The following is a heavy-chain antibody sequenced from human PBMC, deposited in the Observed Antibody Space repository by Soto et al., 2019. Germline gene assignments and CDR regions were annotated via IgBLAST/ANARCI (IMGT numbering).Heavy chain of an antibody. CDR2: VSGSGGST. CDR3: AKSKYDYVWGSYRPYYFDY. D-gene: IGHD3-16*02. CDR1: EFTFSSYA. Sequence: GGSLRLSCAASEFTFSSYAISWVRQAPGNGLPWVSAVSGSGGSTYYADSVKGRFIISRDNSKNTLYLQMNSLRAEDTAVYYCAKSKYDYVWGSYRPYYFDYWGQGTLVTVSS. J-gene: IGHJ4*02. V-gene: IGHV3-23*01.